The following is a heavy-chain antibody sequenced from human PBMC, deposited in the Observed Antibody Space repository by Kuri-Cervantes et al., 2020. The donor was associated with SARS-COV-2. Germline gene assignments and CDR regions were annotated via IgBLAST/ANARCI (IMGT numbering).Heavy chain of an antibody. Sequence: GSLRLSCTVSGGSISSSYWSWIRQPPGKGLEWIGYIDYSGRVSYNPSLMSRVTTSVDTTKNHYSLRLTSVTAADTAVYYCTTVTPTSVFDLWGQGTLVTVSS. CDR1: GGSISSSY. CDR3: TTVTPTSVFDL. V-gene: IGHV4-59*01. J-gene: IGHJ4*02. D-gene: IGHD4-17*01. CDR2: IDYSGRV.